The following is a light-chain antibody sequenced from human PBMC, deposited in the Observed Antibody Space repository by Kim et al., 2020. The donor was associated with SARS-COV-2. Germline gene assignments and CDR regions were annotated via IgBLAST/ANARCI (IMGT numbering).Light chain of an antibody. CDR1: PSVSSSY. Sequence: SPGERATLSCRASPSVSSSYLAWYQQKPGQAPRLLIYGASSRATGIPDRFSGSGSGTDFTLTISRLEPEDFAVYYCQQYGSSPPVTFGGGTKVDIK. J-gene: IGKJ4*01. CDR3: QQYGSSPPVT. V-gene: IGKV3-20*01. CDR2: GAS.